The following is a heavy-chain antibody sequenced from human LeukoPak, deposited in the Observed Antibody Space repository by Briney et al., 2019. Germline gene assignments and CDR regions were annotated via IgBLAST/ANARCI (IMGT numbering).Heavy chain of an antibody. Sequence: SETLSLTCAVYGGSFSGYYWSWIRQPPGKGPEWIGEINHSGSTNYNPSLKSRVTISVDTSKNQFSLKLSSVTAADTAVYYCASAFYYYGSGTQFGYWGQGTLVTVSS. CDR1: GGSFSGYY. CDR2: INHSGST. J-gene: IGHJ4*02. D-gene: IGHD3-10*01. V-gene: IGHV4-34*01. CDR3: ASAFYYYGSGTQFGY.